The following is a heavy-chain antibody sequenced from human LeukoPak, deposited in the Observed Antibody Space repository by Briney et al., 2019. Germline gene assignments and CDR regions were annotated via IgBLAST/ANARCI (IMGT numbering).Heavy chain of an antibody. Sequence: SGGSLRLSCAASGFTFSSYAMSWVRQAPGKGLEWVSAISGSGGSTYYADSVKGRFTISRDNSKNRLYLQMNNLRAEDTAVYYCARDVGSSWYTRGDYYYYGMDVWGQGTTVTVSS. J-gene: IGHJ6*02. CDR3: ARDVGSSWYTRGDYYYYGMDV. CDR2: ISGSGGST. V-gene: IGHV3-23*01. D-gene: IGHD6-13*01. CDR1: GFTFSSYA.